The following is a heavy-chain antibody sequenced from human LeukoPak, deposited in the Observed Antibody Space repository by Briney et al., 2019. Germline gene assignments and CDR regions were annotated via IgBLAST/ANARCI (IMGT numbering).Heavy chain of an antibody. CDR3: ARAVLGDYYYYYYMDV. CDR1: GFTVSSNY. D-gene: IGHD7-27*01. V-gene: IGHV3-53*01. Sequence: GGSLRLSCAASGFTVSSNYMSWVRQAPGKGLEWVSVIYSGGSTYYADSVKGRFTISRVNSKNTLYLQMNSLRAEDTAVYYCARAVLGDYYYYYYMDVWGKGATVTVSS. CDR2: IYSGGST. J-gene: IGHJ6*03.